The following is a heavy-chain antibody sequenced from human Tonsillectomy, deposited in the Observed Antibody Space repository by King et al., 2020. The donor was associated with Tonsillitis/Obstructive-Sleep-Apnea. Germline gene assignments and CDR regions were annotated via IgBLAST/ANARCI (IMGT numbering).Heavy chain of an antibody. V-gene: IGHV3-48*03. CDR3: ARGGFLEWLLFDY. D-gene: IGHD3-3*01. CDR1: GFTFSSYE. Sequence: VQLVESGGGLVQPGGSLRLSCAASGFTFSSYEMNWVRQAPGKGLEWGSYISSSGSTIYYADSVKGRFTISRDNAKNSLYLQMNSLRAEDTAVYYCARGGFLEWLLFDYWGQGTLVTVSS. CDR2: ISSSGSTI. J-gene: IGHJ4*02.